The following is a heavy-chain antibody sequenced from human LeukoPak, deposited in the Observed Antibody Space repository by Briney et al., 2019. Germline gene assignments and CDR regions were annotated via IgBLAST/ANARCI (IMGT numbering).Heavy chain of an antibody. D-gene: IGHD3-10*01. J-gene: IGHJ6*02. V-gene: IGHV3-48*03. CDR3: ARNHGLLGFGELYGMDV. CDR2: ISSSGSTI. Sequence: GGSLRLSCAASGFTFSSYEMNWVRQAPGKGLEWVSYISSSGSTIYYADSVKGRFTISRDNAKNSLYLQMNSLRAEDTAVYYCARNHGLLGFGELYGMDVWGQGTTVTVSS. CDR1: GFTFSSYE.